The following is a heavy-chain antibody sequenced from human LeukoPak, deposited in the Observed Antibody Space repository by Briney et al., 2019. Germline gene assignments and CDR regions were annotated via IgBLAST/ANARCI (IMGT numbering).Heavy chain of an antibody. J-gene: IGHJ4*02. CDR1: GFTFSSYW. Sequence: PGGSLRLSCAASGFTFSSYWMHWDRQAPGKGLVWVSRINSDGSSTSYADSVRGRFTISSDIFKNTLYLQMNGLRADDTALYYCAKGLERESRLDSWGQGTLVTV. CDR2: INSDGSST. CDR3: AKGLERESRLDS. D-gene: IGHD1-1*01. V-gene: IGHV3-74*01.